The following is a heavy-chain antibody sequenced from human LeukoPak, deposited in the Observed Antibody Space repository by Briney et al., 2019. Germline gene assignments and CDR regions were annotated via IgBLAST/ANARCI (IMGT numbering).Heavy chain of an antibody. J-gene: IGHJ4*02. CDR3: ARDEESGSYHPFLDY. D-gene: IGHD1-26*01. Sequence: GGSLRLSCAASGFIFSSYAMHWVRQAPGKGLEYVSAISSNGGSTYYANSVKGRFTISRDNSKNTLYLQMGSLRAEDMAVYYCARDEESGSYHPFLDYWGQGTLVTVSS. V-gene: IGHV3-64*01. CDR1: GFIFSSYA. CDR2: ISSNGGST.